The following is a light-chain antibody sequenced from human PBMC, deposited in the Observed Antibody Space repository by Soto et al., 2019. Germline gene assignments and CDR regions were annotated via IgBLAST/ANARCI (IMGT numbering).Light chain of an antibody. CDR1: QSLLCSDGNTY. V-gene: IGKV2-30*01. CDR2: KXS. J-gene: IGKJ1*01. CDR3: MQATRWPWT. Sequence: DVVMTQSPLSLPVTLGQPASIPXRPSQSLLCSDGNTYLNLXQQRRGXSPRXXXDKXSNRDWGVPDRLSGSGSATDFTLKISRVEAEDFGCYYCMQATRWPWTFGQGTKVDIK.